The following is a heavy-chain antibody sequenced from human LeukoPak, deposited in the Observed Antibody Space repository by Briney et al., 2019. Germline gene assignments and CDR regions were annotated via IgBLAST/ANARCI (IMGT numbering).Heavy chain of an antibody. CDR2: VWLEGANK. J-gene: IGHJ5*02. D-gene: IGHD4-17*01. Sequence: GRSLRLSCEASGFTFSAYGMYWVRQAPGKGLEWLAVVWLEGANKYYSDSVKGRFTISRDNSKNTLYLQKNSLRAEDTAVYYCARETLLDDSGDRALAPLGTWGRGTMVTVSS. CDR1: GFTFSAYG. CDR3: ARETLLDDSGDRALAPLGT. V-gene: IGHV3-33*01.